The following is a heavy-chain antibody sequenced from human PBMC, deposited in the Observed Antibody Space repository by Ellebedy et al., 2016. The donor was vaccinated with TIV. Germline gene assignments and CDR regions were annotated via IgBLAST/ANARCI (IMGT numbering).Heavy chain of an antibody. Sequence: PGGSLRLSCAASGFTFSNYAMHWVRQAPGKGLEWVAVISYDGSNEYYADSVKGRFTISRDNSKNTLYVQVNSLRGEDTAVYYCAREVVVATTATRAYSRLAYYFDYWGQGTLVTVSS. V-gene: IGHV3-30-3*01. CDR2: ISYDGSNE. D-gene: IGHD3-22*01. J-gene: IGHJ4*02. CDR3: AREVVVATTATRAYSRLAYYFDY. CDR1: GFTFSNYA.